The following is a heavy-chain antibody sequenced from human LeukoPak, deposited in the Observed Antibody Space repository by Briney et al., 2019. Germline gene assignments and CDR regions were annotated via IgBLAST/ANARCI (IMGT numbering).Heavy chain of an antibody. Sequence: QPGGSLRLSCAASGFTFSNAWVNWVRQAPGKGLEWVAVISYDGSNKYYADSVKGRFTISRDNSKNTLYLQMNSLRAEDTAVYYCARDMSLSGWFDYWGQGTLVTVSS. J-gene: IGHJ4*02. V-gene: IGHV3-30-3*01. CDR2: ISYDGSNK. CDR3: ARDMSLSGWFDY. CDR1: GFTFSNAW. D-gene: IGHD6-19*01.